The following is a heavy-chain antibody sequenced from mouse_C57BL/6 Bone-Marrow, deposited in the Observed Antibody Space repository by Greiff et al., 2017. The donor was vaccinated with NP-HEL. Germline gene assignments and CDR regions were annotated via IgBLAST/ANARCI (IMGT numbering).Heavy chain of an antibody. D-gene: IGHD2-4*01. J-gene: IGHJ3*01. Sequence: EVKLQESGPGLVKPSQSLSLTCSVTGYSITSGYYWNWIRQFPGNKLEWMGYISYDGSNNYNPSLKNRISITRDTSKNQFFLKLNSVTTEDTATYYCAREGDYDDFAYWGQGTLVTVSA. CDR3: AREGDYDDFAY. CDR2: ISYDGSN. CDR1: GYSITSGYY. V-gene: IGHV3-6*01.